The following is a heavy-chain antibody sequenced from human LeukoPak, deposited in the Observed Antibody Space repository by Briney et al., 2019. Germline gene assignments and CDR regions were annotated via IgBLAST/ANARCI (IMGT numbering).Heavy chain of an antibody. V-gene: IGHV3-43*02. Sequence: QPGGSLRLSCAASGFTFDNYAMHWVRQAPGKGLEWVSLISGGGSSTSYADSVKGRFTISRDNNKGSLYLQMNSLRTEDTALYYCAKVLGSSSWYSLGYWGQGTLVTVSS. CDR2: ISGGGSST. J-gene: IGHJ4*02. CDR1: GFTFDNYA. CDR3: AKVLGSSSWYSLGY. D-gene: IGHD6-13*01.